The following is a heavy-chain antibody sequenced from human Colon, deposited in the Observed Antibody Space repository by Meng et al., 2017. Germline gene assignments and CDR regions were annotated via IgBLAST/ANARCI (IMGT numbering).Heavy chain of an antibody. D-gene: IGHD3-9*01. Sequence: GGSLRLSCAASGFTFSSYWMHWVRQAPGKGLVWVSGINRDGSDTNYADSVQGRFTISRDNANNTLYLQMNSLRAEDTAVYYCTTIQKDVNWFDPWGQGTLVTVSS. J-gene: IGHJ5*02. CDR1: GFTFSSYW. CDR2: INRDGSDT. CDR3: TTIQKDVNWFDP. V-gene: IGHV3-74*01.